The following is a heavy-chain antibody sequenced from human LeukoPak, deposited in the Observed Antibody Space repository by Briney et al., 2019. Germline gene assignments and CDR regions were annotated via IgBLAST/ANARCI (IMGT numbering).Heavy chain of an antibody. CDR3: ESGRAADYYDSSGSYPLDY. V-gene: IGHV1-3*03. D-gene: IGHD3-22*01. CDR2: INAGNGNT. J-gene: IGHJ4*02. CDR1: GYTFTSYA. Sequence: ASVKVSCKASGYTFTSYAMRWVRQAPGQRLEWMGWINAGNGNTKYAQGFQGRFTFSRDTSASTAYMELISLRSEDMAVYSCESGRAADYYDSSGSYPLDYWGQGTLVTVSS.